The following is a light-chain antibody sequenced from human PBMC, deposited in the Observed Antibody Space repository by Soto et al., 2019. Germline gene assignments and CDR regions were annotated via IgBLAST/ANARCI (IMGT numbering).Light chain of an antibody. V-gene: IGKV2-28*01. CDR3: MQALQIPWT. CDR2: LGS. Sequence: DIVMTQSPLSLPVTPGEPASISCRSSQSLLYSNGYNYLDWYLQKPGQSPQLLIYLGSNRASGVPDRFSGSGLGTDFTLKISRVEAEDVGVYYCMQALQIPWTFGQGTKVEIK. CDR1: QSLLYSNGYNY. J-gene: IGKJ1*01.